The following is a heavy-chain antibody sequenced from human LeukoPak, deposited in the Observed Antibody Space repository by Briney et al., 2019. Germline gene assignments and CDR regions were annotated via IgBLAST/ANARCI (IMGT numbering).Heavy chain of an antibody. CDR1: GYAFTGYY. Sequence: GASVKVSCKASGYAFTGYYMHWVRQAPGQGLEWMGRINPNSGGTNYAQKFQGRVTMTRGTSISTAYMELSRLRSDDTAVYYCARDLATHPDYWGQGTLVTVSS. V-gene: IGHV1-2*06. CDR2: INPNSGGT. J-gene: IGHJ4*02. CDR3: ARDLATHPDY.